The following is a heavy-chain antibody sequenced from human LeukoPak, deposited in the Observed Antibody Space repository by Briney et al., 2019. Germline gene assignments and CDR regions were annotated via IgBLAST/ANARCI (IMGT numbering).Heavy chain of an antibody. CDR1: GFTFSSYW. J-gene: IGHJ4*02. CDR3: ASMGYCGGDCSDPFDY. CDR2: IKQDGSEK. V-gene: IGHV3-7*03. D-gene: IGHD2-21*02. Sequence: GGSLRLSCAASGFTFSSYWMSWVRQAPGKGLEWVANIKQDGSEKYYVDSVKGRFTISRDNAKNSLYLQMNSLRAKDTAVYYCASMGYCGGDCSDPFDYWGQGTLVTVSS.